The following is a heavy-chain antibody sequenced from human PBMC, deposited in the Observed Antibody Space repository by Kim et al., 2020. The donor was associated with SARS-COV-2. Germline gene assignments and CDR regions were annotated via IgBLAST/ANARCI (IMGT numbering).Heavy chain of an antibody. CDR3: ARYPPSWGTYYDFWSIGLPAQGGMDV. CDR1: GYTFTSYA. CDR2: INTNTGNP. D-gene: IGHD3-3*01. Sequence: ASVKVSCKASGYTFTSYAMNWVRQAPGQGLEWMGWINTNTGNPTYAQGFTGRFVFSLDTSVSTAYLQISSLKAEDTAVYYCARYPPSWGTYYDFWSIGLPAQGGMDVWGQGTTVTVSS. V-gene: IGHV7-4-1*02. J-gene: IGHJ6*02.